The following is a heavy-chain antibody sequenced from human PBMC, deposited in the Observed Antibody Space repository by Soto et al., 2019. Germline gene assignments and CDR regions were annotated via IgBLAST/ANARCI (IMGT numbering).Heavy chain of an antibody. CDR3: ARDPNLSLTYHYYGMDV. V-gene: IGHV1-46*01. D-gene: IGHD7-27*01. J-gene: IGHJ6*02. CDR1: GYTFTSYY. CDR2: INPSGGSA. Sequence: ASVKVSCKASGYTFTSYYIHWVRQAPGQGLEWMGIINPSGGSASYARKFQGRVAMTRDTSTSTVYMEVSSLGYEDAAVYYCARDPNLSLTYHYYGMDVWGQGTTVPVSS.